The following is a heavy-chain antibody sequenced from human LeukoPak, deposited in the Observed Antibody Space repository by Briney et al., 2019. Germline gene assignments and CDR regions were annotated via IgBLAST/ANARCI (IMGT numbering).Heavy chain of an antibody. CDR2: INPNSGGT. J-gene: IGHJ3*02. V-gene: IGHV1-2*02. Sequence: ASVKVSCKASGCTFTGYYMHWVRQAPGQGLEWMGWINPNSGGTNYAQKFQGRVTMTRDTSISTAYMELSRLRSDDTAVYYCACYSGYALDGAFDIWGQGTMDTVSS. D-gene: IGHD5-12*01. CDR3: ACYSGYALDGAFDI. CDR1: GCTFTGYY.